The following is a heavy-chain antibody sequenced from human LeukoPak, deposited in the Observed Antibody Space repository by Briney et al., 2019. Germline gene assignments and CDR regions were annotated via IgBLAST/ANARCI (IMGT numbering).Heavy chain of an antibody. J-gene: IGHJ4*02. CDR1: GFTFSSYG. D-gene: IGHD2-2*01. CDR3: AKVKCSSTSCYPDY. CDR2: ISYDGSNK. Sequence: GGSLRLSCAASGFTFSSYGMHWVRQAPGKGLEWVAVISYDGSNKYYADSVKGRFTISRDNSKNTLYLQMYSLRAEDTAVYYCAKVKCSSTSCYPDYWGQGTLVTVSS. V-gene: IGHV3-30*18.